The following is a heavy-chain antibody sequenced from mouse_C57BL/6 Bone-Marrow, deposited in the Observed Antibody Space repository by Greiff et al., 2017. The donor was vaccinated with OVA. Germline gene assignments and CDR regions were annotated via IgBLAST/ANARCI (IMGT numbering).Heavy chain of an antibody. V-gene: IGHV6-3*01. J-gene: IGHJ4*01. D-gene: IGHD1-1*01. CDR1: GFTFSNYW. Sequence: EVNLVESGGGLVQPGGSMKLSCVASGFTFSNYWMNWVRQSPEKGLEWVAQIRLKSDNYATHYAESVKGRFTISRDDSKSSVYLQMNNLRAEDTGIYYCTGRYYGSSREYYYAMDYWGQGTSVTVSS. CDR2: IRLKSDNYAT. CDR3: TGRYYGSSREYYYAMDY.